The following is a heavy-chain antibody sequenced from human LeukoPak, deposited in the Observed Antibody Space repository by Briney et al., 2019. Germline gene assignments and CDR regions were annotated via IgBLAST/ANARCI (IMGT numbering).Heavy chain of an antibody. CDR3: ARSSSGWYEDY. D-gene: IGHD6-19*01. Sequence: SETLSLTCAVSGGSISSGSYYWSWIRQPAGKGLEWIGRIYTSGSTNYNPSLKSRVTISVDTSKNQFSLKLSSVTAADTAVYYCARSSSGWYEDYWGQGTLVTVSS. J-gene: IGHJ4*02. CDR2: IYTSGST. V-gene: IGHV4-61*02. CDR1: GGSISSGSYY.